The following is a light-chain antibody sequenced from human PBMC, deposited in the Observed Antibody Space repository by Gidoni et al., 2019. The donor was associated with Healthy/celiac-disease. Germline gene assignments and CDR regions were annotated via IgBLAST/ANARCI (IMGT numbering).Light chain of an antibody. CDR3: QQSYSTPPT. CDR2: AAS. CDR1: QSISSY. V-gene: IGKV1-39*01. Sequence: DIQMTQSPSSLSASVGDRVTITCRASQSISSYLNLYQQKPGKAPKLLIYAASSLQRGVPSRFSGSGSGTDFTLTISSLQPEDFATYYCQQSYSTPPTFXGXTKVXIK. J-gene: IGKJ4*01.